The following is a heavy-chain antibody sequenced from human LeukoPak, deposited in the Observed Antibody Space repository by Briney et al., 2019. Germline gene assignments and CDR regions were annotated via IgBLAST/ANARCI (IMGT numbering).Heavy chain of an antibody. D-gene: IGHD2-21*02. CDR3: ASPSYCGGDCSRPQYYYYGMDV. V-gene: IGHV1-8*01. CDR2: MNPNSGNT. J-gene: IGHJ6*02. CDR1: GYTFTSYD. Sequence: ASVTVSCKASGYTFTSYDINWVRQAPGQGLEWMGWMNPNSGNTGYAQKFQGRVTMTRNTSISTAYMELSSLRSEDTAVYYCASPSYCGGDCSRPQYYYYGMDVWGQGTTVTVSS.